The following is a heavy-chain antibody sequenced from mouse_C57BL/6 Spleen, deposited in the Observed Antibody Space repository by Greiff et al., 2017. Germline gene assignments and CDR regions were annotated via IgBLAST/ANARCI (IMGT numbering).Heavy chain of an antibody. Sequence: QVQLQQPGAELVRPGSSVKLSCKASGYTFTSYWMHWVKQRPIQGLEWIGNIDPSDSETHYNQKFKDKATLTVDKSSSTAYMQLSSLTSEDSAVDYCAREGELLRFFADGGQGTLVTVAA. J-gene: IGHJ3*01. CDR2: IDPSDSET. V-gene: IGHV1-52*01. CDR3: AREGELLRFFAD. D-gene: IGHD1-1*01. CDR1: GYTFTSYW.